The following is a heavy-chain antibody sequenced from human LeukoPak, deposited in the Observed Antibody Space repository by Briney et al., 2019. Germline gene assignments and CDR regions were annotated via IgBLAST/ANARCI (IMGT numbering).Heavy chain of an antibody. V-gene: IGHV3-9*01. CDR3: GSDLSPGGLDV. Sequence: GGSLRLSCVGSGSTVQGHAMHWVRQIPGKGLEWVSGIYWENGVTGYADSVKGRFTVSRDNAKNSLYLQMDSLRIEDTALYYCGSDLSPGGLDVWGQGTTVTVSS. D-gene: IGHD3-10*01. CDR2: IYWENGVT. CDR1: GSTVQGHA. J-gene: IGHJ6*02.